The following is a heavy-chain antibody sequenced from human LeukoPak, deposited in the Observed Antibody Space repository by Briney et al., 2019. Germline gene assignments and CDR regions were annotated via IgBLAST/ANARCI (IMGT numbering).Heavy chain of an antibody. CDR3: ARVNFPYYYYYMDV. J-gene: IGHJ6*03. Sequence: PSETLSLTCTVSGGSISSCSYYWIWIRQPAGKGLEWIGRIYTSGSTNYNPSLKSRVTISVDTSNNQFSLKLSSVTAADTAVYYCARVNFPYYYYYMDVWGKGTTVTVSS. CDR1: GGSISSCSYY. D-gene: IGHD2/OR15-2a*01. V-gene: IGHV4-61*02. CDR2: IYTSGST.